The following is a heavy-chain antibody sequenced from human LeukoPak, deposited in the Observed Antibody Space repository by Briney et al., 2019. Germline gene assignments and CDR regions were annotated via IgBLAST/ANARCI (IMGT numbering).Heavy chain of an antibody. CDR2: ISWDGGST. J-gene: IGHJ4*02. D-gene: IGHD3-10*01. CDR1: GFTFDDYA. V-gene: IGHV3-43D*03. Sequence: GGSLRLSCAASGFTFDDYAMHWVRQAPGKGLEWVSLISWDGGSTYYADSVKGRFTISRDNSKNSLYLQMNSLRAEDTALYYCAKGDYYGSGSRQPIDYWGQGTLVTVSS. CDR3: AKGDYYGSGSRQPIDY.